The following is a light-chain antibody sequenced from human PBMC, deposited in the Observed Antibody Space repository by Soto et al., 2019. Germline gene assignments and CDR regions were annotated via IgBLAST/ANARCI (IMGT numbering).Light chain of an antibody. CDR3: SLYTSSDTPYV. Sequence: QSALTQPASVSGSPGQSITISCTGTSSDVGAYDYVSWYQQHPDKAPKLIIYVVSNRPSGVSNRFSGSKSGNTASLTISGPQAEDEADYYCSLYTSSDTPYVFGTGTKVTVL. V-gene: IGLV2-14*01. CDR2: VVS. J-gene: IGLJ1*01. CDR1: SSDVGAYDY.